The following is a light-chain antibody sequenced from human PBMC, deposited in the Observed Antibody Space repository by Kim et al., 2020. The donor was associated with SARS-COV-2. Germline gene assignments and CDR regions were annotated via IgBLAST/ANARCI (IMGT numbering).Light chain of an antibody. CDR3: ASYTTRSTWV. CDR2: DVT. Sequence: QSALTQPASVSGSPGQSITFSCTGTSSDVGAYTNVSWYQQQPNKAPKLMIYDVTKRPSGVSNRFSGSKSGNTASLTISGLQADDEADYYCASYTTRSTWVFGGGTKLTVL. CDR1: SSDVGAYTN. J-gene: IGLJ3*02. V-gene: IGLV2-14*03.